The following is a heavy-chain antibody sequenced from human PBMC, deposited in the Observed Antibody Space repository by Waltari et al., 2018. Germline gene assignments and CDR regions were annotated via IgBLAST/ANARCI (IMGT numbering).Heavy chain of an antibody. CDR3: ATGPNYYDSSGYYYTDY. V-gene: IGHV1-69-2*01. CDR2: VDPEDGET. Sequence: EVQLVQSGAEVKKPGATVKISCKASGYTFTDYYMHWVQQAPGKGLEWMGRVDPEDGETIYAEKFQGRVTITADTSTDTAYMELSSLRSEDTAVYYCATGPNYYDSSGYYYTDYWGQGTLVTVSS. J-gene: IGHJ4*02. D-gene: IGHD3-22*01. CDR1: GYTFTDYY.